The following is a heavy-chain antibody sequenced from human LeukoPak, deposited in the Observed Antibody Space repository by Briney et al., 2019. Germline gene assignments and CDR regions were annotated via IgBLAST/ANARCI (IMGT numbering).Heavy chain of an antibody. CDR3: ARGRRIQLWLLSSLGDYYMDV. Sequence: SVKVSCKASGGTFSSYAISWVRQAPGQGLEWMGGIIPIFGTANYAQKFQGRVTITTDESTSTAYMELSSLRSEDTAVYYCARGRRIQLWLLSSLGDYYMDVWGKGTTVTVSS. D-gene: IGHD5-18*01. CDR1: GGTFSSYA. CDR2: IIPIFGTA. J-gene: IGHJ6*03. V-gene: IGHV1-69*05.